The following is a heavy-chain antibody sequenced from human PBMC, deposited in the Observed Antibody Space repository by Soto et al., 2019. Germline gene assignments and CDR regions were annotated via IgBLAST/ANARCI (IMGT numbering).Heavy chain of an antibody. Sequence: GGSLRLSCAASGFPFSNYAMTWVRQAPGKGLEWVSALSGSGGTIYYADSVKGRFTISRDNSKNTLYLQMNSLRVEDTAVYYCAKDRYTSGWYYFDYWGQGTLVTVSS. CDR3: AKDRYTSGWYYFDY. CDR1: GFPFSNYA. CDR2: LSGSGGTI. J-gene: IGHJ4*02. D-gene: IGHD6-19*01. V-gene: IGHV3-23*01.